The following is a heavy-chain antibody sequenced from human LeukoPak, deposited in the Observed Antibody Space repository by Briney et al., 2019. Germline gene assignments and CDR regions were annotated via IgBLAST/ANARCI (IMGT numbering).Heavy chain of an antibody. CDR2: INPNSGGT. Sequence: GASVKVSCKASGYTFTGYYMHWVRHAPGQGLEWMGRINPNSGGTNYAQKFQGRVTMTRDTSISTAYMELSRLRSDDTAVYYCGRLITGFGPFLFDYWGKGTLVTVSS. D-gene: IGHD3-10*01. V-gene: IGHV1-2*06. J-gene: IGHJ4*02. CDR1: GYTFTGYY. CDR3: GRLITGFGPFLFDY.